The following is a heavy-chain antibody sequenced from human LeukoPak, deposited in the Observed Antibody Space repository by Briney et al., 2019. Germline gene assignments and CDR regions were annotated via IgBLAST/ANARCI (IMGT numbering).Heavy chain of an antibody. CDR2: ISSSSSYI. J-gene: IGHJ4*02. CDR3: ARDLPTGGGLTAAVDY. CDR1: GFTFSSYS. Sequence: PGGSLRLSCAASGFTFSSYSMNWVRQAPGKGLEWVSSISSSSSYIYYADSVKGRFTISRDNAKNSLYLQMNSLRAEDTAVYYCARDLPTGGGLTAAVDYWGQGTLVTVSS. D-gene: IGHD7-27*01. V-gene: IGHV3-21*04.